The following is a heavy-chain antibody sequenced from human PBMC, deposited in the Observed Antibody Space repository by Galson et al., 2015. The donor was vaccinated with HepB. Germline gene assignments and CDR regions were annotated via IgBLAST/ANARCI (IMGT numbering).Heavy chain of an antibody. D-gene: IGHD3-22*01. CDR3: ARGYYYESSGYFYYYGMDV. CDR1: GFTSNTYW. V-gene: IGHV3-74*01. CDR2: INSDGSST. Sequence: SLRLSCAASGFTSNTYWMHWVRQVSGQGLVWVSRINSDGSSTSYADSVKGRFTISRDNAKNTLYLQMNSLRAEDTGLYHCARGYYYESSGYFYYYGMDVWGQGTTVTVSS. J-gene: IGHJ6*02.